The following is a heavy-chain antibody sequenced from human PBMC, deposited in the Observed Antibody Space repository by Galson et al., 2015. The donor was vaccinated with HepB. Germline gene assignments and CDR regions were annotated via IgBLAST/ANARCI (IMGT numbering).Heavy chain of an antibody. CDR2: ISPTSRTK. J-gene: IGHJ3*01. CDR1: GFTFSSYS. Sequence: SLRLSCAASGFTFSSYSMNWVRLAPGRGLEWVSSISPTSRTKYSADSVKGRFTTSRDNGKNTLYLEMSSLKVEDTAVYYCTRDQRAVTDHDAFDVWGQGTMVAVSS. V-gene: IGHV3-21*06. CDR3: TRDQRAVTDHDAFDV.